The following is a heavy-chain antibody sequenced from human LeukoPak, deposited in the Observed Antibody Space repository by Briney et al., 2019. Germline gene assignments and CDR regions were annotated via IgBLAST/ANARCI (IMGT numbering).Heavy chain of an antibody. CDR3: AREGGVYGMDV. CDR2: ISSSSSTI. CDR1: GFIFSTYN. D-gene: IGHD3-10*01. J-gene: IGHJ6*02. Sequence: GGSLRLSCAASGFIFSTYNMNWVRQAPGKGLEGVSYISSSSSTIHYAVSVKGRFTISRDYAKNSLYLQMNSLRDDDTAVYYCAREGGVYGMDVWGQGTTVTVSS. V-gene: IGHV3-48*02.